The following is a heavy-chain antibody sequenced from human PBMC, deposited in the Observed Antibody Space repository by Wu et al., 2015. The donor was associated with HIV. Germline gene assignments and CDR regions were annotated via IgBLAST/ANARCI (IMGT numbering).Heavy chain of an antibody. Sequence: QVQLVQSGAEVKKPGSSVKVSCKASGGTFSSYAISWVRQAPGQGLEWMGGIIPIFGTANYAQKFQGRVTITADESTSTAYMELSSLRSEDTAVYYCARVREYCSSTSCLRNWFDPGAREPWSPSPQ. CDR1: GGTFSSYA. CDR2: IIPIFGTA. D-gene: IGHD2-2*01. V-gene: IGHV1-69*12. J-gene: IGHJ5*02. CDR3: ARVREYCSSTSCLRNWFDP.